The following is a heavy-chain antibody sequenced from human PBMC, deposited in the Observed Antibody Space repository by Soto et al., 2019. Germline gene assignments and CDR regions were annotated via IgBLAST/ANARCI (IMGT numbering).Heavy chain of an antibody. CDR3: ARDLVVPAAIFHVVKRYYYYGMDV. Sequence: SQTLSLTCAISGDSVSSNSAAWNWIRQSPSRGLEWLGRTYYRSKWYNDYAVSVKSRITINPDTSKNQFSLQLNSVTPEDTAVYYCARDLVVPAAIFHVVKRYYYYGMDVWGQGTTVTVS. CDR1: GDSVSSNSAA. V-gene: IGHV6-1*01. J-gene: IGHJ6*02. CDR2: TYYRSKWYN. D-gene: IGHD2-2*01.